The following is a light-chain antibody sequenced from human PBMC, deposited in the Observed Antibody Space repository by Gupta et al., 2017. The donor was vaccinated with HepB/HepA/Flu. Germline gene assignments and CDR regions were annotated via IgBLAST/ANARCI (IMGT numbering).Light chain of an antibody. V-gene: IGLV1-36*01. CDR2: YDD. CDR1: TSNIVNNA. CDR3: AAWDDSLKGWV. Sequence: QSVLTQPPSVSEAPRQRVTISCSGSTSNIVNNAVSWYQQLPGKAPKLLIYYDDLLPSGVSDRFSGSKSGTSASLAISGLQSEDEADYYCAAWDDSLKGWVFGGGTKLTVL. J-gene: IGLJ3*02.